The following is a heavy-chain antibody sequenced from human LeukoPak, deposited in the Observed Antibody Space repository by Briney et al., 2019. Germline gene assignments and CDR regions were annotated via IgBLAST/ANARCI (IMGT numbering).Heavy chain of an antibody. CDR2: INPNSSGT. V-gene: IGHV1-2*02. D-gene: IGHD3-10*01. J-gene: IGHJ5*02. CDR3: ARGGSGSYFSWLDP. Sequence: ASAKVSCKASGYTFTGYYIHWVRQAPGQGLECMGWINPNSSGTNYAQKFQGRVTMTRDTSISTAYMELSRLRSDGTAVYYCARGGSGSYFSWLDPWGQGTLVTVSS. CDR1: GYTFTGYY.